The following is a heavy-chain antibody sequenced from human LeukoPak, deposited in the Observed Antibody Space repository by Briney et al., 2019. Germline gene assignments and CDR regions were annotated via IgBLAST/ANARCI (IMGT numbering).Heavy chain of an antibody. J-gene: IGHJ4*02. CDR3: ATNYYDSSRAASDY. D-gene: IGHD3-22*01. Sequence: GGSLRLSCAASGITFSNYAMNWVRRAPGKGLEWVSTISGSSGSAYYVDSVKGRFTISRDNSRNTLYLQMNSLRAEDTAVYYCATNYYDSSRAASDYWGQGTLVTVSS. CDR2: ISGSSGSA. V-gene: IGHV3-23*01. CDR1: GITFSNYA.